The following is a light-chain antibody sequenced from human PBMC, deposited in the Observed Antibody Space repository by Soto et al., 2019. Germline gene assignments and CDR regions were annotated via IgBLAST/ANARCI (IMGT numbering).Light chain of an antibody. J-gene: IGKJ1*01. V-gene: IGKV1-39*01. CDR2: AAS. CDR3: QQSHSNPRT. Sequence: DIQITQSPSSLSSSVGDRVAITCRASQNIINYLNWYQQKPGKAPKLLIYAASSLQSGVPSRFSSSGSATDFTLTISSLQPEDFATYYCQQSHSNPRTFGRGTKVDI. CDR1: QNIINY.